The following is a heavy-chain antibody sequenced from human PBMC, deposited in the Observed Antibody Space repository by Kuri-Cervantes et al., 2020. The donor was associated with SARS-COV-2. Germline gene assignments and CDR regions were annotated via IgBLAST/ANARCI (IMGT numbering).Heavy chain of an antibody. CDR2: ISYDGSNK. CDR3: AKWRRRIAAAGPFYY. CDR1: GFTFSSYG. D-gene: IGHD6-13*01. J-gene: IGHJ4*02. Sequence: GESLKISCAASGFTFSSYGMHWVRQAPGKGLEWVAVISYDGSNKYYADSVKGRFTISRDNSKNTLYLQMNSLRAEDTAVYYCAKWRRRIAAAGPFYYWGQGTLVTVSS. V-gene: IGHV3-30*18.